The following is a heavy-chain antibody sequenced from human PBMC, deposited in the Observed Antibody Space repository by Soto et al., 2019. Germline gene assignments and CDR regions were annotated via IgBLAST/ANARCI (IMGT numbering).Heavy chain of an antibody. D-gene: IGHD2-15*01. CDR3: ARGSGGSTTNYYYYGMDV. J-gene: IGHJ6*02. V-gene: IGHV1-69*06. CDR2: IIPIFGTA. Sequence: QVQLVQSGAEVKKPGSSVKVSCTASGGTFSSYAISWVRQAPGQGLEWMGGIIPIFGTANYAQKFQGRVTITADKSTSTAYMELSSLRSEDTAVYYCARGSGGSTTNYYYYGMDVWGQGTTVTVAS. CDR1: GGTFSSYA.